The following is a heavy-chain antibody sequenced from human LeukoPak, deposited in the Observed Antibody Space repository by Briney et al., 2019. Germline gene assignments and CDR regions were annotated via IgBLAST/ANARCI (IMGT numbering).Heavy chain of an antibody. CDR3: ARDGSQGSLGWFDP. D-gene: IGHD1-1*01. CDR2: IIPIFGTA. V-gene: IGHV1-69*13. CDR1: GGTFSSYA. J-gene: IGHJ5*02. Sequence: SVKVSCKASGGTFSSYAISWVRQAPGQGLEWMGGIIPIFGTANYAQKFQGRVTITADESASTAYMELSSLRSEDTAVYYCARDGSQGSLGWFDPWGQGTLVTVSS.